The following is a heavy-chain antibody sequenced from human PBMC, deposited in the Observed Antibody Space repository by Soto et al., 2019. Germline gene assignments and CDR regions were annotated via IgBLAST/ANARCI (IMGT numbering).Heavy chain of an antibody. J-gene: IGHJ4*02. CDR1: VFTFTKYW. CDR2: INQNGSDR. CDR3: ARLRGLLIWFRGGPYYFDY. D-gene: IGHD3-10*01. V-gene: IGHV3-7*01. Sequence: EVQLVESGGGLVQSGGSLRLSCTASVFTFTKYWMAWVRQVPGKGLEWVANINQNGSDRSYVDSVKGRFTISRDNAKNSVHLQMDSLRAEDTAVYYCARLRGLLIWFRGGPYYFDYWGQGTLVTVSS.